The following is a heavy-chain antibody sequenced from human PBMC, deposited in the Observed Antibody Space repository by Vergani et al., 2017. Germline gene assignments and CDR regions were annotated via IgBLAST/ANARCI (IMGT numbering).Heavy chain of an antibody. D-gene: IGHD3-22*01. CDR2: IRYDGSNK. J-gene: IGHJ6*02. V-gene: IGHV3-30*02. CDR3: AKVVDYYDSSGYYYYYYGMDV. CDR1: GFTFISYG. Sequence: QVQLVESGGGVVQPGGSLRLSGAASGFTFISYGMPWVRQAPGKGLEWVAFIRYDGSNKYYADSVKGRFTISRDNSKNTLYLQMNSLRAEDTAVYYCAKVVDYYDSSGYYYYYYGMDVWGQGTTVTVSS.